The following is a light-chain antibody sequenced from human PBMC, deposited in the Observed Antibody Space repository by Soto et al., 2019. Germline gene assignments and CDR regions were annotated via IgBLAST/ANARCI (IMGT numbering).Light chain of an antibody. Sequence: QSALTQPASVSGSPGQSITISCTGTSSDVGGYNYVSWYQQHPGKAPKLMIYEVSNRPSGVSNRFSGSKSGNTASLTISGLQAEDEADYYCSSYTSSSPLCVFGTGTKLTFL. CDR1: SSDVGGYNY. CDR3: SSYTSSSPLCV. J-gene: IGLJ1*01. CDR2: EVS. V-gene: IGLV2-14*01.